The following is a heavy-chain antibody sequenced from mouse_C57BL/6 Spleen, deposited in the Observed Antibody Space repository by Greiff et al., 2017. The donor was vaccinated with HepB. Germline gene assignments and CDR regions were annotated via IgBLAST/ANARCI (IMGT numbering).Heavy chain of an antibody. CDR1: GYTFTDYN. CDR2: INPNNGGT. D-gene: IGHD2-1*01. CDR3: ARQGKIYGTTGDYYFDY. V-gene: IGHV1-18*01. Sequence: EVQLQQSGPELVKPGASVKIPCKASGYTFTDYNMDWVKQSHGKSLEWIGDINPNNGGTIYNQKFKGKATLTVDKSSSTAYMELRSLTSEDTAVYYCARQGKIYGTTGDYYFDYWGQGTTLTVSS. J-gene: IGHJ2*01.